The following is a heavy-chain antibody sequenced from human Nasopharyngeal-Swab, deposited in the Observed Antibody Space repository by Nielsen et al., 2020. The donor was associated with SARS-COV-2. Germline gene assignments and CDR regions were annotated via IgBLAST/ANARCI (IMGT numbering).Heavy chain of an antibody. V-gene: IGHV1-24*01. J-gene: IGHJ4*02. CDR1: GYTLTELS. Sequence: ASVKVSCKVSGYTLTELSMHWVRQAPGKGLEWMGGFDPEDGETIYAQKFQGRVTMTEDTSTDTAYMELSSLRSEDTAVYYCATFERYCSSTSCYDWGQGTLVTVSS. CDR3: ATFERYCSSTSCYD. CDR2: FDPEDGET. D-gene: IGHD2-2*01.